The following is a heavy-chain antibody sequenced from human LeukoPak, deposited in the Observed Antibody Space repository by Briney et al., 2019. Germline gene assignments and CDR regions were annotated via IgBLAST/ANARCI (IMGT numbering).Heavy chain of an antibody. V-gene: IGHV3-48*01. CDR2: LQSGSRSL. D-gene: IGHD3-10*01. Sequence: GGSLRLSCAASGFTFRSHDMSWVRQAPGKGLEWVSWLQSGSRSLFYADSVKGRFTVSRDDAKNSLYLQLNSLRAEDTAVYYCARDSPGWGGFDFWGQGTLVTVSS. CDR1: GFTFRSHD. J-gene: IGHJ4*02. CDR3: ARDSPGWGGFDF.